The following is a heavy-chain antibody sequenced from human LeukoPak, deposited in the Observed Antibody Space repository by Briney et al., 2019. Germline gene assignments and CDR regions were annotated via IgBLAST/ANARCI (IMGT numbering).Heavy chain of an antibody. CDR2: IRYDGSNK. V-gene: IGHV3-33*08. D-gene: IGHD5-24*01. J-gene: IGHJ4*02. CDR3: ARQGSGRDGYKFDY. CDR1: GFTFSSYG. Sequence: GGSLRLSCAASGFTFSSYGMHWVRQAPGKGLEWVAFIRYDGSNKYYADSVKGRFTISRDNAKNSLYLQMNSLRAEDTAVYYCARQGSGRDGYKFDYWGQGTLVTVSS.